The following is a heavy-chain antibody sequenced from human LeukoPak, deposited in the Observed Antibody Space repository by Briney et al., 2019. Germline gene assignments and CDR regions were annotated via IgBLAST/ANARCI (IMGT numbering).Heavy chain of an antibody. V-gene: IGHV4-4*09. CDR2: IYTSGST. CDR1: GGSISGYY. Sequence: SETLSLTCTVSGGSISGYYWSWIRQPPRKGLEWIGYIYTSGSTNYNPSLKSRVTISVDTSKNQFSLKLSSVTAADTAVYYCARRYSSGWNDAFDIWGQGTMVTVSS. CDR3: ARRYSSGWNDAFDI. J-gene: IGHJ3*02. D-gene: IGHD6-19*01.